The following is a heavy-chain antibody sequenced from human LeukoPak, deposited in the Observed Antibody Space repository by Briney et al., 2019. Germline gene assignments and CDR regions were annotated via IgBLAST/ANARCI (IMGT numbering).Heavy chain of an antibody. D-gene: IGHD3-10*01. Sequence: GGSLRLSCAASGFTFDDYAMPWVRQAPGKGLEWVSGISWNSGSIGYADPVKGRFTISRDNAKNSLYLQMNSLRAEDTALYYCAKDSADYYGSGSYDYWGQGTLVTVSS. V-gene: IGHV3-9*01. J-gene: IGHJ4*02. CDR2: ISWNSGSI. CDR3: AKDSADYYGSGSYDY. CDR1: GFTFDDYA.